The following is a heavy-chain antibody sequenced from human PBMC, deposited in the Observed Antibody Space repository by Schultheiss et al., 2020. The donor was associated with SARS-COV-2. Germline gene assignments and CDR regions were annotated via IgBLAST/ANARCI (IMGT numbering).Heavy chain of an antibody. Sequence: SQTLSLTCAVYGGSFSGYYWGWIRQPPGKGLEWIGYIYYSGSTNYNPSLKGRVTISVDTSKNQFSLKLSSVTAADTAVYYCASTPGVFWFDPWGQGTLVTVSS. CDR2: IYYSGST. V-gene: IGHV4-34*01. J-gene: IGHJ5*02. CDR1: GGSFSGYY. CDR3: ASTPGVFWFDP. D-gene: IGHD2-8*01.